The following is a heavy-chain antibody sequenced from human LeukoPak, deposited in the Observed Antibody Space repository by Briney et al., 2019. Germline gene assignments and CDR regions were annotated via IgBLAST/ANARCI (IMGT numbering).Heavy chain of an antibody. Sequence: GGSLRLSCAASGFTFDGYAMHWVRQGPGKSLEWVSLINENGDIAYYGDSVRGRFTVSRDNAKNSLYLQMNSLTTEDTALYYCAKARWEPNFDYWGQGTLVTVSS. CDR2: INENGDIA. V-gene: IGHV3-43*02. CDR3: AKARWEPNFDY. D-gene: IGHD1-26*01. J-gene: IGHJ4*02. CDR1: GFTFDGYA.